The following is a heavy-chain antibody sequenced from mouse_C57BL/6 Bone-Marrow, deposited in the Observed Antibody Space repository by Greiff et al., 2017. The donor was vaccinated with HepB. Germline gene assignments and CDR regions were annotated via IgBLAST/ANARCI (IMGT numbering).Heavy chain of an antibody. Sequence: VQLQQSGPELVKPGASVKISCKASGYAFSSSWMNWVKQRPGKGLEWIGRIYPGDGDTNYNGKFKGKDTLTADKSSSTAYMQLSSLTSEDSAVYFCARRVVVDWYFDVWGTGTTVTVSS. V-gene: IGHV1-82*01. D-gene: IGHD1-1*01. CDR1: GYAFSSSW. CDR2: IYPGDGDT. J-gene: IGHJ1*03. CDR3: ARRVVVDWYFDV.